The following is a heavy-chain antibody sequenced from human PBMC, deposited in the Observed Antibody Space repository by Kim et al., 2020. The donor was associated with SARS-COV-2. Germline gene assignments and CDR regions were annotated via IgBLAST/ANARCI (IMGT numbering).Heavy chain of an antibody. J-gene: IGHJ6*02. D-gene: IGHD6-13*01. V-gene: IGHV3-7*04. Sequence: SVKRRFTISRDNAKNSLYLQMNSLRAEDTAVYYCARGSSSWYYYYYGMDVWGQGTTVTVSS. CDR3: ARGSSSWYYYYYGMDV.